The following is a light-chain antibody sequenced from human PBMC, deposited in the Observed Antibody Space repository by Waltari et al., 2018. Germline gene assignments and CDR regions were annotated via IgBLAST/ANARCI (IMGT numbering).Light chain of an antibody. J-gene: IGKJ3*01. CDR3: QQSYSTPPFS. V-gene: IGKV1-39*01. Sequence: DLQMTQSPSSLSASVGDRVTITFRARQSIADYLNWYQQKPGKAPKLLIYAASNLHGGVPPRFSGSGSGTDFTLTINTLQPEDFATYYCQQSYSTPPFSFGPGTKVDIK. CDR2: AAS. CDR1: QSIADY.